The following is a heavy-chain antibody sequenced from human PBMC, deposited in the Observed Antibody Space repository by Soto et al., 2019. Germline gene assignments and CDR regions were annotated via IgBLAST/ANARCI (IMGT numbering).Heavy chain of an antibody. CDR1: GFLFSSYV. J-gene: IGHJ4*02. Sequence: EQLVESGGGVIQPGRSLRLSCAASGFLFSSYVMHWVRQAPGKGLEWVADVSYDGNKKYYADSVRGRFTISRDNSKNTLYLEINSLRAEDTAVYYCARDRPIAASGIDSWGQGTLVTVSS. D-gene: IGHD6-13*01. CDR3: ARDRPIAASGIDS. CDR2: VSYDGNKK. V-gene: IGHV3-30-3*01.